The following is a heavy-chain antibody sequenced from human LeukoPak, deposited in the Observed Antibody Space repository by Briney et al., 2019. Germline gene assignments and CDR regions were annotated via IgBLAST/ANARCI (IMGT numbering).Heavy chain of an antibody. D-gene: IGHD5-18*01. Sequence: GGSLRLSCAASGFTFSSYGMHWVRQAPGKGLEWVAVISYDGSNKYYADSVKGRFTISRDNSKNTLYLQMNSLRAEDTAVYYCARDPIQLWSYFDYWGQGTLVTVSS. CDR3: ARDPIQLWSYFDY. J-gene: IGHJ4*02. CDR2: ISYDGSNK. V-gene: IGHV3-30*03. CDR1: GFTFSSYG.